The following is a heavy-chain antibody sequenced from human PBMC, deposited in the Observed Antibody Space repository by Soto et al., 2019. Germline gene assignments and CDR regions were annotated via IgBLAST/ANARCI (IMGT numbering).Heavy chain of an antibody. J-gene: IGHJ5*02. CDR2: IFSNDEK. CDR1: GFSLSNARMG. D-gene: IGHD6-19*01. V-gene: IGHV2-26*01. CDR3: ARGVAVDGGWFDP. Sequence: QVTLKESGPVLVKPTETLTLTCTVSGFSLSNARMGVSWIRQPPGKALEWLAHIFSNDEKSYSTSLKSRLTISKDTSKSQVVLTMTNMDPVDTATYYCARGVAVDGGWFDPWGQGTLVTVSS.